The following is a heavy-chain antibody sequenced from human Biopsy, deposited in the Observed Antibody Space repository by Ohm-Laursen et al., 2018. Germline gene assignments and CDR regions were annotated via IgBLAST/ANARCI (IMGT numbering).Heavy chain of an antibody. CDR1: GYFFSSYG. D-gene: IGHD1-26*01. CDR2: ISGYNGNT. J-gene: IGHJ4*02. Sequence: ASVKVSCKPSGYFFSSYGLNWVRQAPGQGLEWMGRISGYNGNTNYAQKFQSRVTMTIDSSASTAYLELRSLRSDDTAFYYCVRGTGSQYFDYWGQGTLVTVSS. V-gene: IGHV1-18*01. CDR3: VRGTGSQYFDY.